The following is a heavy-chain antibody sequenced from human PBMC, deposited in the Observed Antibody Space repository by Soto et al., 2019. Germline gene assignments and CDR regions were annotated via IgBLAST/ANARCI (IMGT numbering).Heavy chain of an antibody. CDR3: AREVEMEPRFNWFDP. Sequence: QVQLVQSGAEVKKPGASVKVSCKASGYTFTSYGISWVRQAPGQGLEWMGWISAYNGNTNYAQKLQGRVTMTTDTSTSTAYMELRSMRSDDTAVYYCAREVEMEPRFNWFDPWGQGTLVTVSS. CDR1: GYTFTSYG. D-gene: IGHD1-1*01. V-gene: IGHV1-18*01. J-gene: IGHJ5*02. CDR2: ISAYNGNT.